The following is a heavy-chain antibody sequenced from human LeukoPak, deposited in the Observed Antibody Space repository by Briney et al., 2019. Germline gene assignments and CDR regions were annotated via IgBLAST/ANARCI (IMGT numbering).Heavy chain of an antibody. CDR3: AREVVAAAEVDY. D-gene: IGHD6-13*01. V-gene: IGHV4-59*12. J-gene: IGHJ4*02. CDR2: IYYSGST. CDR1: GGSISSYY. Sequence: SETLSLTCSVSGGSISSYYWSWIRQPPGKGLEWIGYIYYSGSTSYNPSLKSRVTISIVTSKNQFSLKLSSVTAADTAVYFCAREVVAAAEVDYWGQGTLVTVSS.